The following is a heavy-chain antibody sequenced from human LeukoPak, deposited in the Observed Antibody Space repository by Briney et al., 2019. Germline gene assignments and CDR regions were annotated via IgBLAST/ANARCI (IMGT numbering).Heavy chain of an antibody. D-gene: IGHD3-10*01. CDR1: GFTFSNHA. V-gene: IGHV3-23*01. CDR2: ISGTGGST. CDR3: AKDLGWRRLRSTVREDYDYYGMDV. J-gene: IGHJ6*02. Sequence: GGSLRLSCAASGFTFSNHAVSWVRQAPGKGLEWVSGISGTGGSTYYADSVKGRFSISRDNSKNTLYLQMNSLRAEDTAVYYCAKDLGWRRLRSTVREDYDYYGMDVWGQGTTVTVSS.